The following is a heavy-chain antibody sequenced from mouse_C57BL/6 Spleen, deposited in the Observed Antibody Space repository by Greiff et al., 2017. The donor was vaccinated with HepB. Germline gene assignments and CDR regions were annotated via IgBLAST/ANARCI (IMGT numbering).Heavy chain of an antibody. CDR3: AREGGGYYYAMDY. CDR2: IYPGDGDT. CDR1: GYAFSSSW. J-gene: IGHJ4*01. V-gene: IGHV1-82*01. D-gene: IGHD2-2*01. Sequence: QVQLQQSGPELVKPGASVKISCKASGYAFSSSWMNWVKQRPGKGLEWIGRIYPGDGDTNYNGKFKGKATLTADKSSSPAYMQLSSLTSEDSAVYFCAREGGGYYYAMDYWGQGTSVTVSS.